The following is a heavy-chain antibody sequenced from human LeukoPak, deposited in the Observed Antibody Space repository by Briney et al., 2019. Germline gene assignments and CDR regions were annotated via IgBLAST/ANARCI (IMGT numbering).Heavy chain of an antibody. D-gene: IGHD5-18*01. V-gene: IGHV4-39*07. CDR3: ARVPRGYSYDALY. J-gene: IGHJ4*02. Sequence: SETLSLTCTVSGGSISSSSYYWGWIRQPPGKGLEWIGSIYYSGSTYYNPSLKSRVTISVDTSKNQFSLKLSSVTAADTAVYYCARVPRGYSYDALYWGQGTLVTVSS. CDR1: GGSISSSSYY. CDR2: IYYSGST.